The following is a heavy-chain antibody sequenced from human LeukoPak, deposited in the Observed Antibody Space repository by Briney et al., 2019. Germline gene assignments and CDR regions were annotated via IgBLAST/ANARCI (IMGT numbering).Heavy chain of an antibody. CDR1: GYTFTSNY. CDR2: ISPSGGST. J-gene: IGHJ4*02. Sequence: VASVKVSCKAFGYTFTSNYMHWVRQAPGQGPEWMGVISPSGGSTTYAQKFQGRVTLTRDMSTSTDYLELSSLRSEDTAVYYCARGRVIVPNLFFDYWGQGTLVTVSS. V-gene: IGHV1-46*01. D-gene: IGHD3-22*01. CDR3: ARGRVIVPNLFFDY.